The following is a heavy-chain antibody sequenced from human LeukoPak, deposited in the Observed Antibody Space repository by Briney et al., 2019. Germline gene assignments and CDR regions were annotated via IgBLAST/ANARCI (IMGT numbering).Heavy chain of an antibody. CDR1: GFTFSNYT. V-gene: IGHV3-69-1*01. J-gene: IGHJ4*02. CDR3: ARADLRGYSLDY. CDR2: ISSSSTI. D-gene: IGHD5-18*01. Sequence: GGSLRLSCAASGFTFSNYTMNWVRQAPGKGLEWVSSISSSSTIYYADSVKGRFTISRDNAKNSLYLQMNSLRVEDTAVYYCARADLRGYSLDYWGQGTLVTVSS.